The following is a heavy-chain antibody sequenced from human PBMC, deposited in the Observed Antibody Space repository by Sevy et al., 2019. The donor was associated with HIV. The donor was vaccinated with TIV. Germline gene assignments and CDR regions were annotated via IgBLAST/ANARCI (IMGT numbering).Heavy chain of an antibody. V-gene: IGHV3-49*03. CDR1: GFKFGDYV. Sequence: GGSLRLSCRASGFKFGDYVMIWFRQAPGKGLDWVGFIRSKVYGETREYAAAVKGSVTILRDASQGIAYLQMNSLKTEDTARYFCTRARYYNDSGSFYGMDVWGQGTTVTVSS. D-gene: IGHD3-10*01. CDR3: TRARYYNDSGSFYGMDV. J-gene: IGHJ6*02. CDR2: IRSKVYGETR.